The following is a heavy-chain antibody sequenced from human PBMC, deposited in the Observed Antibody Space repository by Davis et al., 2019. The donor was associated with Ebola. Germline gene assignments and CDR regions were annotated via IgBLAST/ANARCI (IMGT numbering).Heavy chain of an antibody. D-gene: IGHD6-13*01. CDR1: GGSISSSGHY. Sequence: PSETLSLTCTVSGGSISSSGHYWGWIRQPPGKGLEWIGSIYYSGSTYYNPSLQSRATISADTSKNQVSLKLSSVTAADTAVYYCARRYFSSWFRGTFDYWGQGILVTISS. CDR2: IYYSGST. V-gene: IGHV4-39*01. J-gene: IGHJ4*02. CDR3: ARRYFSSWFRGTFDY.